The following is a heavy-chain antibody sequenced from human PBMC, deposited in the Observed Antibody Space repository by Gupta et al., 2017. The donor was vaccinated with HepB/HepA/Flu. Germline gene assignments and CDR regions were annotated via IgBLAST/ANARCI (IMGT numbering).Heavy chain of an antibody. J-gene: IGHJ4*02. Sequence: EVPFVLSVGNFVQLGGSLRLSCVASVLTFSNYLMHWVRKAPGKGLGWVSRTENDGSRTDYADSVKGRFTVSRDNAKNTLYLQMDSLRVEDTAIYYCARDHNWELFDYWGQGTRVTGSS. CDR3: ARDHNWELFDY. CDR2: TENDGSRT. D-gene: IGHD1-1*01. V-gene: IGHV3-74*01. CDR1: VLTFSNYL.